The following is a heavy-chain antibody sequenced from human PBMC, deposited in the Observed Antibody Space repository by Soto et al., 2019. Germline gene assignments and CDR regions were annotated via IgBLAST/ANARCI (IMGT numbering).Heavy chain of an antibody. CDR3: ARSPVYNFEY. J-gene: IGHJ4*02. CDR1: GFTFSNYW. D-gene: IGHD4-4*01. V-gene: IGHV3-74*01. Sequence: GGSLRLSCAASGFTFSNYWMHWVRQVPGKGLVWVSQINRDGTFTTYADSVKGRFTISRDNAKNTLYLQLNSLRVEDTALYFCARSPVYNFEYWGQGSLVTVSS. CDR2: INRDGTFT.